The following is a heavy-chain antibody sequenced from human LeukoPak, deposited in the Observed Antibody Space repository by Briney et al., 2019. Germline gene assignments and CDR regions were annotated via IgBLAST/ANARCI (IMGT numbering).Heavy chain of an antibody. V-gene: IGHV4-34*01. Sequence: SETLSLTCAVYGGSFIGFHWNWIRQPPGKGLEWIGDINHSGSTNYNPSLTSRVTISVDKSKNQFSLKLSSVTAADTAVYYCARDKRLLVRWGFDPWGQGTLVTVSS. D-gene: IGHD3-10*01. CDR3: ARDKRLLVRWGFDP. CDR2: INHSGST. J-gene: IGHJ5*02. CDR1: GGSFIGFH.